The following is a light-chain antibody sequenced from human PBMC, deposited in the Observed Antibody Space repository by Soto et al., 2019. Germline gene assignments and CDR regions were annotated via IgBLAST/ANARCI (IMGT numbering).Light chain of an antibody. CDR3: SSYASGNSYV. CDR2: EVN. V-gene: IGLV2-8*01. CDR1: SSDVGAYKY. J-gene: IGLJ1*01. Sequence: QSALTQPPSASGSPGQSVTISCTGTSSDVGAYKYVSWYQQHPGKAPKLMIYEVNKRPSGVPDRFSGSQSGNTASLTVSGLQAEDEADYYCSSYASGNSYVFGTGTKVTV.